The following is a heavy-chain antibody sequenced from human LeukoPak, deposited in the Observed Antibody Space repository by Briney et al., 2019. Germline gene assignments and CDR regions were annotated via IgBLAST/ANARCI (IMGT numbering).Heavy chain of an antibody. V-gene: IGHV3-21*04. J-gene: IGHJ4*02. Sequence: GGSLRLSCAASGFTFSSYSMNWVRQAPGKGLEWVSSISSSSSYIYYADSVKGRFTISRDNSKNTLYLQMNSLRAEDTAVYYCAKDEQWLDHPDYWGQGTLVTVSS. CDR1: GFTFSSYS. CDR2: ISSSSSYI. CDR3: AKDEQWLDHPDY. D-gene: IGHD6-19*01.